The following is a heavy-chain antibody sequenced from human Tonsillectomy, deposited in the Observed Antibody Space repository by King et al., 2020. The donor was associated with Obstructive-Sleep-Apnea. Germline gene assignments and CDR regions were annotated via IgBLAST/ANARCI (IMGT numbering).Heavy chain of an antibody. CDR1: GGSISSGGYY. CDR3: ARPYYGSNWYFDL. J-gene: IGHJ2*01. V-gene: IGHV4-31*03. CDR2: IYYSGST. Sequence: QLQESGPGLVKPSQTLSLTCTVSGGSISSGGYYWSWIRQHPGKGLEWIGYIYYSGSTYYNPSLKSRVTISVDTSKNQFSLKLSSVTAAETAVYYCARPYYGSNWYFDLWGRGTLVTVSS. D-gene: IGHD3-10*01.